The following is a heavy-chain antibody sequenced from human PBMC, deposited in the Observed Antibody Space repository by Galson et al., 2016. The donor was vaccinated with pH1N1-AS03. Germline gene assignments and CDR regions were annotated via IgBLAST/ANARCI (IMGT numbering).Heavy chain of an antibody. Sequence: SLRLSCAASGFTFGTFAMSWVRRAPGKGLEWVSLIRGTSQITYYADSVKGRFNISKDNSTSTLFLQMNSLRAEDTAIYYCARLSGMVPTEYYFASWGQGTLVAVSS. D-gene: IGHD3-3*01. V-gene: IGHV3-23*01. J-gene: IGHJ4*02. CDR1: GFTFGTFA. CDR3: ARLSGMVPTEYYFAS. CDR2: IRGTSQIT.